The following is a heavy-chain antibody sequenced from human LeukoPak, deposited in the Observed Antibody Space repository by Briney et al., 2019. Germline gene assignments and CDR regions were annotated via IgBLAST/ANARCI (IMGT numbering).Heavy chain of an antibody. CDR2: TYYRSNWYN. D-gene: IGHD7-27*01. V-gene: IGHV6-1*01. J-gene: IGHJ4*02. Sequence: SQTLSLTCAISGDSVSINSAAWNSIRQSPSRGLEWLGRTYYRSNWYNEYAISVKSRITFNPDTSKNQFSLQLNSVTAEDTAVYYCARELTGFDYWGQGTLVTVSS. CDR3: ARELTGFDY. CDR1: GDSVSINSAA.